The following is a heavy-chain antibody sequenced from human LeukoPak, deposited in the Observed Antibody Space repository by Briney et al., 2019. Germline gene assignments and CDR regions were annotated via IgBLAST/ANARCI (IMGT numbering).Heavy chain of an antibody. CDR2: IYHSGST. D-gene: IGHD4/OR15-4a*01. CDR1: GGSISNENW. Sequence: SETLSLTCAVSGGSISNENWWGWVRQPPGKGLEWIGEIYHSGSTNYIPSLKSRVAISVDKSKNQFSLKVTSLTAADTAVYYCAASSGVTLGRFWGQGALVTVSS. J-gene: IGHJ4*02. CDR3: AASSGVTLGRF. V-gene: IGHV4-4*02.